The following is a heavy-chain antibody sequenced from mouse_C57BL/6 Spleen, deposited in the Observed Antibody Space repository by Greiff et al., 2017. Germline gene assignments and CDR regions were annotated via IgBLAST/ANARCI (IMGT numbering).Heavy chain of an antibody. J-gene: IGHJ3*01. CDR1: GYDITNYF. V-gene: IGHV1-54*01. D-gene: IGHD2-4*01. Sequence: VQLQQSGAELVRPGTSVKVSCKASGYDITNYFIEWVKQRPGQGLEWIGVINPGSGGPNYDDKFKGKETLTADKSSSTAYMPLSSLISEDTAVYFCARTYYDYDGFAYWGQGTLVTVSA. CDR2: INPGSGGP. CDR3: ARTYYDYDGFAY.